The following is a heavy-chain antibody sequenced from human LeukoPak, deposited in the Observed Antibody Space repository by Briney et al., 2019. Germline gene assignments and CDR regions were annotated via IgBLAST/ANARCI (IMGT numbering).Heavy chain of an antibody. D-gene: IGHD6-13*01. V-gene: IGHV3-11*04. CDR2: ISSSGSTI. CDR3: GSAAGTGLPFDY. CDR1: GFTFSRYD. Sequence: GGSLRLSCAASGFTFSRYDLSWIRQAPGKGLEWVSFISSSGSTIYYADSVKGRFTISRDNAKNSLYLQMNSLRAEDTAVYYCGSAAGTGLPFDYWGQGTLVTVSS. J-gene: IGHJ4*02.